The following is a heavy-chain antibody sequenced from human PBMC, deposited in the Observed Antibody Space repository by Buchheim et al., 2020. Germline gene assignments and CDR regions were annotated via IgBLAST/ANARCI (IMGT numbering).Heavy chain of an antibody. Sequence: QVQLQQWGAGLLKPSETLSLTCAVYGVSFSGYYWSWIRQPPGKGLEWLGEINHSGSTNYNPSLKSRVALTLDTSKKQFSLKLSSVTAADTAVYYCARGGSSWLANFDYWGQGTL. D-gene: IGHD6-13*01. CDR2: INHSGST. CDR3: ARGGSSWLANFDY. CDR1: GVSFSGYY. V-gene: IGHV4-34*01. J-gene: IGHJ4*02.